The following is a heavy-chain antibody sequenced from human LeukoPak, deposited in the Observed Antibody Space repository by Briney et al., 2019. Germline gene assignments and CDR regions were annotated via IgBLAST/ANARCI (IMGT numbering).Heavy chain of an antibody. CDR3: AREGELLVFDY. D-gene: IGHD1-26*01. CDR1: GYTFTSYY. J-gene: IGHJ4*02. Sequence: ASMKVSCKASGYTFTSYYMHWVRQAPGQGLEWMGWISAYNGNTNYAQKLQGRVTMTTDTSTSTAYMELRSLRSDDTAVYYCAREGELLVFDYWGQGTLVTVSS. V-gene: IGHV1-18*04. CDR2: ISAYNGNT.